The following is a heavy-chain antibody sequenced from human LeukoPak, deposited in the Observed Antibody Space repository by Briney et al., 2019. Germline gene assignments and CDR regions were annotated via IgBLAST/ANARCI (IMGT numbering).Heavy chain of an antibody. J-gene: IGHJ4*02. CDR1: GYTFTSYY. Sequence: GASVKVSCKASGYTFTSYYMHWVRQAPGQGLEWMGIINPSGGSTSYAQKFQGRVTMTRDTSTSTVYMELSSLRSEDTAVYYCAREGIAAAGTSRGYFDYWGQGTLVTVSS. V-gene: IGHV1-46*01. CDR2: INPSGGST. CDR3: AREGIAAAGTSRGYFDY. D-gene: IGHD6-13*01.